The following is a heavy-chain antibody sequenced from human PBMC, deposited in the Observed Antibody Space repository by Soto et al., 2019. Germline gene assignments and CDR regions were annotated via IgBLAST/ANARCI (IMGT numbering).Heavy chain of an antibody. V-gene: IGHV1-69*13. Sequence: GASVKVSCKASGGTFSSYAISWVRRAPGQGLEWMGGIIPIFGTANYAQKFQGRVTITADESTSTAYMELSSLRSEDTAVYYCARMLLHGDLDSLKYYYYYGMDVWGQGTTVTVSS. CDR1: GGTFSSYA. D-gene: IGHD4-17*01. CDR3: ARMLLHGDLDSLKYYYYYGMDV. CDR2: IIPIFGTA. J-gene: IGHJ6*02.